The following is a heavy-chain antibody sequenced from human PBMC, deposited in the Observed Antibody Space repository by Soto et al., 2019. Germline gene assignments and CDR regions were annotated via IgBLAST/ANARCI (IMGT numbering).Heavy chain of an antibody. CDR1: GFTFSSYG. D-gene: IGHD3-3*01. V-gene: IGHV3-30*18. CDR2: ISYDGSNK. CDR3: AKDRGRVGVVSYGMDV. J-gene: IGHJ6*02. Sequence: GGSLRLSCAASGFTFSSYGMHWVRQAPGKGLEWVAVISYDGSNKYYADSVKGRFTISRDNSKNTLYLQMNSLRAEDTAVYYCAKDRGRVGVVSYGMDVWGQGTTVTVSS.